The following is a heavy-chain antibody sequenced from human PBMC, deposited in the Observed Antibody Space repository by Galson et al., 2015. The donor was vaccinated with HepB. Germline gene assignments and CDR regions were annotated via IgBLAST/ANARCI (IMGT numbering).Heavy chain of an antibody. V-gene: IGHV1-18*04. J-gene: IGHJ6*02. Sequence: SVKVSCKASGYTFTSYGIGWVRQAPGQGLEWMGWISAYNGNTNYAQKFQGRVTVTTDTSTSTAYMELGSLRSDDTAVYYCARDLVVVGGTFGYYYYGMDVWGQGTTVTVSS. CDR1: GYTFTSYG. CDR3: ARDLVVVGGTFGYYYYGMDV. D-gene: IGHD1-26*01. CDR2: ISAYNGNT.